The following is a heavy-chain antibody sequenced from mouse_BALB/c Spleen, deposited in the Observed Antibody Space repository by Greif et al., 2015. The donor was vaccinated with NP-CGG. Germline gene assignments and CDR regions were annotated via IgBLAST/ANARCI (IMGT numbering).Heavy chain of an antibody. CDR1: GFSLTSYG. V-gene: IGHV2-2*02. D-gene: IGHD2-1*01. J-gene: IGHJ2*01. CDR3: ARNGDGNYYFFDY. Sequence: VQLQQSGPGLVQPSQSLSITCTVSGFSLTSYGVHWVRQSPGKGLEWLGVIWSGGSTDYNAAFISRLSISKDNSKSQVFFKMNSMQANDTAIYYCARNGDGNYYFFDYWGQGTTLTVSS. CDR2: IWSGGST.